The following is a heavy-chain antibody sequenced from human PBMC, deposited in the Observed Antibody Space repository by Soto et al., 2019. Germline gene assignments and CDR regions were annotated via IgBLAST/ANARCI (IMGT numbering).Heavy chain of an antibody. D-gene: IGHD3-10*01. CDR3: ARVAPYYYGSGSYYFDY. V-gene: IGHV3-7*01. Sequence: PGGSLRLSCAASGFTFSNYQMNWVRQAPGKGLEWVANIKQDGSEKYYVDSVKGRFTISRDNAKNSLYLQMNSLRAEDTAVYYCARVAPYYYGSGSYYFDYWGQGTLVTVSS. CDR1: GFTFSNYQ. CDR2: IKQDGSEK. J-gene: IGHJ4*02.